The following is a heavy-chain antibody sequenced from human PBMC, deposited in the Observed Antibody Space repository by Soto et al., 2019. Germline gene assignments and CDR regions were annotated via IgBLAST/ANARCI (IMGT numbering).Heavy chain of an antibody. V-gene: IGHV3-23*01. CDR3: AKSQVPAANYYYYHMDV. CDR1: GFTFSSYA. CDR2: ISGSGGST. J-gene: IGHJ6*03. Sequence: GGSLRLSCAASGFTFSSYAMSWVRQAPGKGLEWVSGISGSGGSTYYAGSVKGRFTISRDNSKNTLYLQMNSLRAEDTAVYYCAKSQVPAANYYYYHMDVWGKGTTVTVSS. D-gene: IGHD2-2*01.